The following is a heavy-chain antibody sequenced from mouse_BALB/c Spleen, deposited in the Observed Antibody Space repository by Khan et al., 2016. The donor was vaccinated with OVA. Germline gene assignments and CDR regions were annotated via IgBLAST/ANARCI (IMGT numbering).Heavy chain of an antibody. CDR3: TRGGYGSPFTY. J-gene: IGHJ3*01. CDR1: GYTFTSFY. CDR2: INPNNGGT. Sequence: QVQLQQSGAELVKPGASVKLSCKASGYTFTSFYIYWVKQRPGQGLEWIGEINPNNGGTNVNEKFKSKATLTVDKSSSTAYLELNSLTSEDSAVLYWTRGGYGSPFTYWGQGTLVTVSA. D-gene: IGHD1-1*01. V-gene: IGHV1S81*02.